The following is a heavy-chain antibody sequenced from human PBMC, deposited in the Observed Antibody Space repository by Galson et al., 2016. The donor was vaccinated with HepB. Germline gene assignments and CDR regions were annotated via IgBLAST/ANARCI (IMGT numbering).Heavy chain of an antibody. CDR1: GFSFSDFY. D-gene: IGHD5-18*01. CDR3: ARDEGWVTGLPHY. CDR2: ISFDGYNI. Sequence: SLRLSCAASGFSFSDFYMSWIRQPPGKGPEWLAYISFDGYNINYADSVKGRFTISRDNAKNVLFLHINRLRADDTAVYFCARDEGWVTGLPHYWGQGTLVTVSS. J-gene: IGHJ4*02. V-gene: IGHV3-11*01.